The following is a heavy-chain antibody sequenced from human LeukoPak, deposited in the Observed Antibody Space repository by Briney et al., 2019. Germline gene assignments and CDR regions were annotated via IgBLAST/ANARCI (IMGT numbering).Heavy chain of an antibody. CDR3: ARGEYGSGSYHIDY. CDR1: GFTFSDYN. D-gene: IGHD3-10*01. Sequence: GGSLRLSCAASGFTFSDYNMRWIRQAPGKGLEWVSSISRSGSTKYYADSVKGRFTISRDNAKNSVYVQMNSLRAEDTAVYYCARGEYGSGSYHIDYWGQGTLVTVSS. J-gene: IGHJ4*02. CDR2: ISRSGSTK. V-gene: IGHV3-11*04.